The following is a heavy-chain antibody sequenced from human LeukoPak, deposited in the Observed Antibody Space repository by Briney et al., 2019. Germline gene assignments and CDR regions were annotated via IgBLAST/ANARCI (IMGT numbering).Heavy chain of an antibody. Sequence: SGTLSLTCAVSGGSISSGGYSWSWIRQPPGKGLEWIGYIYHSGSTYYNPSLKSRVTISVDRSKNQFSLKLSSVTAADTAVYYCAREVPLVRGWYFDLWGRGTLVTVSS. CDR2: IYHSGST. V-gene: IGHV4-30-2*01. J-gene: IGHJ2*01. CDR1: GGSISSGGYS. CDR3: AREVPLVRGWYFDL. D-gene: IGHD6-6*01.